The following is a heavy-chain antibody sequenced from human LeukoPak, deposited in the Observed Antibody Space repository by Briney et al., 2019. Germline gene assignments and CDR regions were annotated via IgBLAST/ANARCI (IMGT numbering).Heavy chain of an antibody. CDR2: IKQDGSEK. CDR1: GFTFSSFW. D-gene: IGHD2-15*01. J-gene: IGHJ4*02. CDR3: AKDRCSGGSCYPKDDY. V-gene: IGHV3-7*03. Sequence: GGSLRLSCAASGFTFSSFWMSWVRQAPGKGLEWVANIKQDGSEKYYVDSVKGRFTISRDNSKNTLYLQMNSLRVEDTAVYYCAKDRCSGGSCYPKDDYWGQGTLVTVSS.